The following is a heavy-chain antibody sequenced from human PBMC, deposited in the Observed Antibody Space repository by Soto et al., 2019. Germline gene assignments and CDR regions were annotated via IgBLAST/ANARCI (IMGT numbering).Heavy chain of an antibody. CDR1: GFTFSSYA. D-gene: IGHD3-3*01. Sequence: PGGSLRLSCAASGFTFSSYAMSWVRQAPGKGLEWVSAISGSGGSTYYADSVKGRFTISRDNSKNTLYLQMNSLRAEDTAVYYCARDPTYYDFWSGYFDYWGQGTLVTVSS. V-gene: IGHV3-23*01. CDR3: ARDPTYYDFWSGYFDY. CDR2: ISGSGGST. J-gene: IGHJ4*02.